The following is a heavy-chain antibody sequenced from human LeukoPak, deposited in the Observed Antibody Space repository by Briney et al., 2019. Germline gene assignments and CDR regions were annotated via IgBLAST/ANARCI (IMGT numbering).Heavy chain of an antibody. CDR2: INPNSGGT. Sequence: ASVKVSCKASGYTFTGYYMHWVRQAPGQGLEWMGWINPNSGGTNYAQKFQGRVTMTRDTSISTAYMELSRLRSDDTAVYYCARDPGEQNYYYYYMDVWGKGTTVTVSS. D-gene: IGHD1/OR15-1a*01. CDR1: GYTFTGYY. CDR3: ARDPGEQNYYYYYMDV. V-gene: IGHV1-2*02. J-gene: IGHJ6*03.